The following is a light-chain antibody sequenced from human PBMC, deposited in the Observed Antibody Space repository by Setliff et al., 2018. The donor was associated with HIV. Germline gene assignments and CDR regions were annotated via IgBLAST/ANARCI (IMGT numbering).Light chain of an antibody. J-gene: IGKJ4*01. V-gene: IGKV4-1*01. CDR1: QSVLYSADNKNY. Sequence: DIVMTQSPDSLAVSLGERATINCRSSQSVLYSADNKNYIAWYQQKPGQPPKLLIYWASTRAFGVLDRFSGSGSGTDFTLTISSLRAEDVAVYYCQQFYTTPLTFGGGTKVDIK. CDR2: WAS. CDR3: QQFYTTPLT.